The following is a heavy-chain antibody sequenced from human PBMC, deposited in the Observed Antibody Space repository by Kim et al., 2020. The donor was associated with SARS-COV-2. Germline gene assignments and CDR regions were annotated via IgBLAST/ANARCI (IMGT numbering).Heavy chain of an antibody. CDR3: ARVDCLDMFRFVFTDY. CDR2: INNSGST. V-gene: IGHV4-34*01. D-gene: IGHD2-21*02. CDR1: GGSFSGYY. J-gene: IGHJ4*01. Sequence: SETLSLTCAVYGGSFSGYYWSWIRQPPGKGLEWIGQINNSGSTNYNPSLKSRVTISVDTSKNQFSLKLSSVTAADTAVYYCARVDCLDMFRFVFTDY.